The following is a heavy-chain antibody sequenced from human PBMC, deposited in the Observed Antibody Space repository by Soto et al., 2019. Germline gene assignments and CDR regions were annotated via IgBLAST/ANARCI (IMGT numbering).Heavy chain of an antibody. Sequence: QVQLQESGPGLVKPSQTLSLTCTVSGGSISSGGYYWSWIRQHPGKGFEWIGYIYYNGDTYYNPSLKSRVSISIDTSKNQFSLRLTSVTAADTAVYYCARSHRDNWGSPDYFDYWGQGTLVTVSS. V-gene: IGHV4-31*03. J-gene: IGHJ4*02. CDR2: IYYNGDT. CDR1: GGSISSGGYY. D-gene: IGHD7-27*01. CDR3: ARSHRDNWGSPDYFDY.